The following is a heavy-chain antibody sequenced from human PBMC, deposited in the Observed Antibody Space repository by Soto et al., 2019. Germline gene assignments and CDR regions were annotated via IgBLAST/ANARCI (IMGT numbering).Heavy chain of an antibody. CDR1: GFTFSSYG. V-gene: IGHV3-74*01. CDR3: ARGGYETLDY. Sequence: EVRLVESGGGLVQPGGSLRLSCAASGFTFSSYGMHWVRQAPGKGLEWVSRINTDGSNTNYADSVKGRFTISSDNAKSTLYLQMNSLRAEDTAVYYCARGGYETLDYWGQGTLVTVSS. D-gene: IGHD2-15*01. J-gene: IGHJ4*02. CDR2: INTDGSNT.